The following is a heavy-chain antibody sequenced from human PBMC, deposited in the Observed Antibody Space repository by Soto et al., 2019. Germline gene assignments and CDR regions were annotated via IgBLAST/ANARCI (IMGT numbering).Heavy chain of an antibody. Sequence: SETLSLTCTVSGASINSGGYYWSWIRQLPGKGLEWIGYIYFSGSTYYNPSLESRVTISLDTSQNQFSLKLSSVTAADTAVYYCASGKAWEVGLAYWGQGTWVTVSS. CDR3: ASGKAWEVGLAY. V-gene: IGHV4-31*03. CDR2: IYFSGST. J-gene: IGHJ4*02. D-gene: IGHD1-26*01. CDR1: GASINSGGYY.